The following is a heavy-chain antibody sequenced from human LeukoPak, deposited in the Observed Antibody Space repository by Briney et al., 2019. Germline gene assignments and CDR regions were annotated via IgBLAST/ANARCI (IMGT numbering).Heavy chain of an antibody. CDR2: ISYDGSNK. Sequence: PGGSLRLSCAASGFTFSSYGMHWVRQAPGKGLEWVAVISYDGSNKYYADSVKGRFTISRDNSKNTLYLQMNSLRAEDTAVYYCAKLYEGYYDGSGYPPNGAFDIWGQGTMVTVSS. CDR1: GFTFSSYG. CDR3: AKLYEGYYDGSGYPPNGAFDI. V-gene: IGHV3-30*18. J-gene: IGHJ3*02. D-gene: IGHD3-22*01.